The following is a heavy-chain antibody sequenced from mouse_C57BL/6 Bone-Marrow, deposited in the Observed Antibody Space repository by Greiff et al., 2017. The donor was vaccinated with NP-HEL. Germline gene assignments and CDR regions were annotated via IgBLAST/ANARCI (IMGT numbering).Heavy chain of an antibody. CDR3: ASEAPYSNSFAY. CDR2: IRNKANGYTT. D-gene: IGHD2-5*01. V-gene: IGHV7-3*01. J-gene: IGHJ3*01. Sequence: EVKLMESGGGLVQPGGSLSLSCAASGFTFTDYYMSWVRQPPGKALEWLGFIRNKANGYTTEYSASVKDRFTISRDNSQSILYLQMNALRAEDSATYYCASEAPYSNSFAYWGQGTLVTVSA. CDR1: GFTFTDYY.